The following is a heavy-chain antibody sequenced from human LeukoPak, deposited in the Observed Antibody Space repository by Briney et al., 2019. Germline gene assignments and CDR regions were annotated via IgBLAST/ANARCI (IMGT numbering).Heavy chain of an antibody. CDR3: ARELHGLLDVFDI. V-gene: IGHV3-43*02. D-gene: IGHD3/OR15-3a*01. Sequence: GGSLRLSCAASGFTFDDYAMHWVRQAPGKGLEWVSLISGDGGSTYYADSVKGRFTISRDNSKNSLYLQMNSLRAEDTAVYYCARELHGLLDVFDIWGQGTMVTVSS. CDR1: GFTFDDYA. J-gene: IGHJ3*02. CDR2: ISGDGGST.